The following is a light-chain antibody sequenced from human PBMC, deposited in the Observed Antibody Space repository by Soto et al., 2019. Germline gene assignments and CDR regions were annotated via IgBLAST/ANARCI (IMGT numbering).Light chain of an antibody. Sequence: QSALTQPRSVSGSPGQSVTISCTGTSSDVGGYNYVSWYQQHPGKAPKVMIYDVSKRPSGVSTRFSGSKSGNTASLTISGLQAEDEADYYCCSYAGTNTYLFGTATKLTVL. V-gene: IGLV2-11*01. CDR2: DVS. CDR3: CSYAGTNTYL. J-gene: IGLJ1*01. CDR1: SSDVGGYNY.